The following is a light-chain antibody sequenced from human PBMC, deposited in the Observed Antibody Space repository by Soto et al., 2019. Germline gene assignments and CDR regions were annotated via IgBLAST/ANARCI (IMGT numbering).Light chain of an antibody. Sequence: QSALTQPASVSGSPGQSITISCTGTSSDIGRYNLVSWYQQHPGEAPKLIIYEDIERPSGVSDRFSGSKSGNTASLTISGLQTEDEADYYCCSYAGGASVAFGGGTKVTVL. CDR2: EDI. J-gene: IGLJ2*01. CDR3: CSYAGGASVA. CDR1: SSDIGRYNL. V-gene: IGLV2-23*01.